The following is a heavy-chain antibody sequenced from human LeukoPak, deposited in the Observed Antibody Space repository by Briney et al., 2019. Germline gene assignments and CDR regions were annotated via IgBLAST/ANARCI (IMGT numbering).Heavy chain of an antibody. J-gene: IGHJ4*02. D-gene: IGHD3-10*01. CDR3: AGGPRQYYYSGSYHY. V-gene: IGHV4-61*01. CDR2: IYSSGNT. Sequence: RPSETLSLTCTVSGGSVSSGSYYWNWLRQPPGKGLEWIGYIYSSGNTNDDPSLRSRVTISLDTSKNQFALKLTSVTAADTAVYYCAGGPRQYYYSGSYHYWGQGTLVTVSS. CDR1: GGSVSSGSYY.